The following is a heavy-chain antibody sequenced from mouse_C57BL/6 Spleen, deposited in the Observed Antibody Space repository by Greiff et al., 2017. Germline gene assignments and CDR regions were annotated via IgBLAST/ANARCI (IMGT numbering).Heavy chain of an antibody. CDR3: ARSLGSTYYAMDY. D-gene: IGHD1-1*01. V-gene: IGHV1-50*01. Sequence: VQLQQPGAELVKPGASVKLSCKASGYTFTSYWMQWVKQRPGQGLEWIGEIDPSDSYTNYNQKFKGKATLTVDTSSSTAYMQLSILTSEYSAVYYCARSLGSTYYAMDYWGQGTSVTVSS. CDR1: GYTFTSYW. CDR2: IDPSDSYT. J-gene: IGHJ4*01.